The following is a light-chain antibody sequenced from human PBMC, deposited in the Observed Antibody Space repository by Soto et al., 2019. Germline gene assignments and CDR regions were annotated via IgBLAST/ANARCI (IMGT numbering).Light chain of an antibody. CDR1: SSDVGGYKY. V-gene: IGLV2-14*01. CDR3: SSYTSSSTVV. Sequence: QSVLTQPASVSGSPGQSITISCTGTSSDVGGYKYVSWYQQHPGKAPKLMIYDVSNRPSGGSNRFSGSKSGNTASLTISGLQAEDEADYCCSSYTSSSTVVFGGGTKLTVL. CDR2: DVS. J-gene: IGLJ2*01.